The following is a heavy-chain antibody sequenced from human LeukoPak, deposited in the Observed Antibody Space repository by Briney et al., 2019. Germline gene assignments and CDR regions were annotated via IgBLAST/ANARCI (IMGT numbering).Heavy chain of an antibody. Sequence: SETLSLTCTVSGGSISSGGYYWSWIRQHPGDGLEWIGYIYYSGSTNYNPSLKSRVTISVDTSKNQFSLKLSSVTAADTAVYYCARDGGYYFDYWGQGTLVTVSS. J-gene: IGHJ4*02. CDR1: GGSISSGGYY. CDR2: IYYSGST. CDR3: ARDGGYYFDY. D-gene: IGHD3-3*01. V-gene: IGHV4-31*02.